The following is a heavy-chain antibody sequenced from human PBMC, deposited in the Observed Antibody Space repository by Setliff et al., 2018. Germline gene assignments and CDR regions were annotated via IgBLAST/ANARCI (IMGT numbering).Heavy chain of an antibody. V-gene: IGHV1-18*01. CDR2: IIGHNDKT. CDR1: GYTFTYFG. CDR3: AKEPAISLTEAIRRSYYDYALDV. Sequence: ASGKVSCKASGYTFTYFGVSWLRLAPGQGLEWMGWIIGHNDKTIIEPKFQGRLALTTDTGSDTAYIELRNLRSDDAAIYYCAKEPAISLTEAIRRSYYDYALDVWCQGTTVTVS. J-gene: IGHJ6*02. D-gene: IGHD3-9*01.